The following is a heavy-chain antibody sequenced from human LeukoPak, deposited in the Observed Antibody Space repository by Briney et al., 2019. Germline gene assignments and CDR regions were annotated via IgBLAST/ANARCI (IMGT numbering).Heavy chain of an antibody. V-gene: IGHV1-69*05. J-gene: IGHJ6*03. CDR2: IIPIFGTA. CDR3: ARCSNYYDSSGYYSPIDYYYYMDV. D-gene: IGHD3-22*01. CDR1: GGTFSSYA. Sequence: SVKVSCKASGGTFSSYAISWARQAPGQGLEWMGGIIPIFGTANYAQKFQGRVTITTDESTSTAYMELSSLRSEDTAVYYCARCSNYYDSSGYYSPIDYYYYMDVWGKGTTVTVSS.